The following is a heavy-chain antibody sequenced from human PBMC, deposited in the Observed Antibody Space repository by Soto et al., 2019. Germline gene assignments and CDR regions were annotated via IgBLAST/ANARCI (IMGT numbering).Heavy chain of an antibody. CDR1: GGSISSSNW. D-gene: IGHD3-22*01. J-gene: IGHJ6*02. V-gene: IGHV4-4*02. CDR2: IYHSGST. CDR3: ASYYYDSSGPYYYYYYGMDA. Sequence: PSETLSLTCAVSGGSISSSNWWSWVRQPPGKGPEWIGEIYHSGSTNYNPSLKSRVTISVDKSKNQFSLKLSSVTAADTAVYYCASYYYDSSGPYYYYYYGMDAWGQGTTVTVSS.